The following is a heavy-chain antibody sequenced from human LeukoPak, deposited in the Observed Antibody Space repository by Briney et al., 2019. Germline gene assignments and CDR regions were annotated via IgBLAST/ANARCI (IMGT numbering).Heavy chain of an antibody. CDR3: AKDEGRHFDWFPTPGNAFDI. Sequence: GGSLRLSCAASGFTFSSYAMSWVRQAPGKGLEWVSAISGSGGSTYYADSVKGRFTISRDNSKNTLYLQMNSLRAEDTAVYYCAKDEGRHFDWFPTPGNAFDIWGQGTMVTVSS. CDR1: GFTFSSYA. D-gene: IGHD3-9*01. CDR2: ISGSGGST. V-gene: IGHV3-23*01. J-gene: IGHJ3*02.